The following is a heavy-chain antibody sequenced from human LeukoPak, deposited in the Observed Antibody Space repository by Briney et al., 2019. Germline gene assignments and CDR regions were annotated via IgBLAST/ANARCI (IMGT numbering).Heavy chain of an antibody. V-gene: IGHV4-59*01. CDR2: IYYSGST. J-gene: IGHJ4*02. CDR1: GGSISSYY. D-gene: IGHD1-26*01. CDR3: ARVGATTQGAFDY. Sequence: SETLSLTCTVSGGSISSYYWSWIRQPPGKGLEWIGYIYYSGSTNYNSSLKSRVAISVDTSKNQFSLKLSSVTAADTAVYYCARVGATTQGAFDYWGQGTLVTVSS.